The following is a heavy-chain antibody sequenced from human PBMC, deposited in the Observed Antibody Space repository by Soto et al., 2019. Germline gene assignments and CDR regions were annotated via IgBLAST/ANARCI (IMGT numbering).Heavy chain of an antibody. CDR3: AKPSIVRGVIKGGFDY. CDR1: GFTFSSYA. CDR2: ISGSGGST. V-gene: IGHV3-23*01. Sequence: EVQLLESGGGLVQPGWSLRLSCAASGFTFSSYAMSWVRQAPGKGLEWVSAISGSGGSTYYADSVKGRFTISRDNSQNTLYLQMNSLRAEDTAVYYCAKPSIVRGVIKGGFDYWGQGTLVTVSS. J-gene: IGHJ4*02. D-gene: IGHD3-10*01.